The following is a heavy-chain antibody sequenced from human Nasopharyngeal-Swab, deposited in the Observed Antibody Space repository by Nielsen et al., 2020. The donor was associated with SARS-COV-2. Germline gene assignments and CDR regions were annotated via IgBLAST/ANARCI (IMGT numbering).Heavy chain of an antibody. J-gene: IGHJ4*02. Sequence: VRQAPGKGPEWVSVIYSGGSTYSADSMKGRVIISRDNSKNTLYLQMNSLRAEDTAVYYCARGAYDSSGYFWDYWGQGTLVTVSS. CDR2: IYSGGST. CDR3: ARGAYDSSGYFWDY. D-gene: IGHD3-22*01. V-gene: IGHV3-53*01.